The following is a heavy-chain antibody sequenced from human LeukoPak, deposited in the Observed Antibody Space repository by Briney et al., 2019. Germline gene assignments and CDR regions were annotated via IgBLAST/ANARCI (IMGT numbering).Heavy chain of an antibody. CDR3: AKDGSGTYPDAFDV. D-gene: IGHD1-26*01. J-gene: IGHJ3*01. CDR1: GFTFSNFA. CDR2: IRGGAGDT. Sequence: PEGSLRLSCAASGFTFSNFAMTWVRQAPGKGLEWVSGIRGGAGDTYYADSVKGRFTISRDTSKNTLYLQMNSLRAEDTAVYYCAKDGSGTYPDAFDVWGQGTMVTVSS. V-gene: IGHV3-23*01.